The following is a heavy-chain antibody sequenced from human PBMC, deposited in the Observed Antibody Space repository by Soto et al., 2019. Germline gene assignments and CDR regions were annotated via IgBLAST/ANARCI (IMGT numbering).Heavy chain of an antibody. CDR3: ASSIRDCSSTSCDGGLDRYSFDY. CDR1: GYTLTSYY. Sequence: ASVNVSCRASGYTLTSYYMHSVRQAPGQGLAWMGIINPSGGSTSYAQKFQGRVTMTRDTSTSTVYMELSSLRSEDTAVYYCASSIRDCSSTSCDGGLDRYSFDYWCQGTLVT. CDR2: INPSGGST. V-gene: IGHV1-46*01. J-gene: IGHJ4*02. D-gene: IGHD2-2*01.